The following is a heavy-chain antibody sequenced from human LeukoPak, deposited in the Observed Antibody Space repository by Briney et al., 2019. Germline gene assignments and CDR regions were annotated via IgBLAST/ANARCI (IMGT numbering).Heavy chain of an antibody. V-gene: IGHV3-11*04. D-gene: IGHD3-9*01. CDR2: ISSSGSTI. J-gene: IGHJ4*02. Sequence: GGSLRLSCAATGFTFSNYYMSWIRQAPGKGLEWVSYISSSGSTIYYADSVKGRFTISRDNAMNSLYLQMNSLRAEDTAVYYCARQRGDILTGYYMPRGFDYWGQGTLVTVSS. CDR1: GFTFSNYY. CDR3: ARQRGDILTGYYMPRGFDY.